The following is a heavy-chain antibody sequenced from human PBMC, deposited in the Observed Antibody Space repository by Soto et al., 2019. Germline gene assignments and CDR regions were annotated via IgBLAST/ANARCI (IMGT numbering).Heavy chain of an antibody. V-gene: IGHV4-31*03. D-gene: IGHD3-22*01. Sequence: SETLSLTCTVSGGSISSGGYYWSWIRQHPGKGLEWIGYIYYSGSTYYNPSLKSRVTISVDTSKNQFSLKLSSVTAADAAVYYCARAQQQEYYYDSSGYSGRDNWFDPWGQGTLVTVSS. CDR2: IYYSGST. CDR1: GGSISSGGYY. J-gene: IGHJ5*02. CDR3: ARAQQQEYYYDSSGYSGRDNWFDP.